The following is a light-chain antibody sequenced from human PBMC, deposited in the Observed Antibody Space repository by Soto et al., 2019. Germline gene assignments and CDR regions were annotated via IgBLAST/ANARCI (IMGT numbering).Light chain of an antibody. J-gene: IGLJ2*01. CDR1: SSNIGAGYD. V-gene: IGLV1-40*01. CDR3: SSYTSSSTLVV. Sequence: QSVLTQPPSVSGAPGKRVTTSCTGSSSNIGAGYDVNWYQQLPGTAPKLLIYGNSNRPSGGPGRLSGYKSGTSASLPISGLQDEDEADYYCSSYTSSSTLVVFGGCTKLTVL. CDR2: GNS.